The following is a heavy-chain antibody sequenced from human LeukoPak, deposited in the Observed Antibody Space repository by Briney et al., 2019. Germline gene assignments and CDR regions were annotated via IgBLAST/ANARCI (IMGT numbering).Heavy chain of an antibody. CDR1: GFTFSSYA. CDR2: ISGSGGST. CDR3: ATDPRVGSRVATPCH. J-gene: IGHJ4*02. Sequence: GGSLRLSCAASGFTFSSYAMSWVRQAPGKGLEWGSAISGSGGSTYYADSVKGRFTISRDNSKSTLFLQMNSLRAEDTAVYYCATDPRVGSRVATPCHWGQGTLVTVSS. D-gene: IGHD5-24*01. V-gene: IGHV3-23*01.